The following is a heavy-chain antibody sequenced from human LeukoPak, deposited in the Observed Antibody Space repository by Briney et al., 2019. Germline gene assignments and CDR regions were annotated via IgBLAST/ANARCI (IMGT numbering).Heavy chain of an antibody. Sequence: GGSLRLSCAASGFTVSSSYMGWVRQAPGKGLEWVSVVYGDGTTYYPDSVKGRFTISRDNSQNTLYLQMDSLRAEDTAVYYCARLYDASAYGAFDIWGQGTMVIVSS. D-gene: IGHD3-22*01. J-gene: IGHJ3*02. CDR2: VYGDGTT. CDR3: ARLYDASAYGAFDI. V-gene: IGHV3-66*02. CDR1: GFTVSSSY.